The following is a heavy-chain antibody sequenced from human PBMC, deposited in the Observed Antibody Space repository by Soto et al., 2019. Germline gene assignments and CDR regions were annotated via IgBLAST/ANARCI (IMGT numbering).Heavy chain of an antibody. Sequence: QVQLQQWGAGLLKPSETLSLTCAVYGGSFSGYYWTWIRQPPGTGLEWIGEINHSGSTNYHPSLKKPITHTINPVKNPVLLKLTSVTAADTAVYYCARDKITGLFDYWGQGTLVTVSS. J-gene: IGHJ4*02. CDR2: INHSGST. V-gene: IGHV4-34*01. D-gene: IGHD2-8*02. CDR3: ARDKITGLFDY. CDR1: GGSFSGYY.